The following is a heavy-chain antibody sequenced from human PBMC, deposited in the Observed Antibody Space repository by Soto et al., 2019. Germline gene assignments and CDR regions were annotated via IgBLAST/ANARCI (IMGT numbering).Heavy chain of an antibody. D-gene: IGHD3-10*01. J-gene: IGHJ6*02. Sequence: PSETLSLTCAVYGGSFSGYYWSWIRQPPGKGLEWIGEINHSGSTNYNPSLKSRVTISVDTSKNQFSLKLSSVTAADTAVYYCARGAPRVLWFGESKTYGMDVWGQGTTVTAP. CDR2: INHSGST. V-gene: IGHV4-34*01. CDR1: GGSFSGYY. CDR3: ARGAPRVLWFGESKTYGMDV.